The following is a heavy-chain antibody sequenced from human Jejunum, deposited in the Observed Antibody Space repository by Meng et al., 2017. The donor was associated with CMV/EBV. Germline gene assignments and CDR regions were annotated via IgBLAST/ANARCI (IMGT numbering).Heavy chain of an antibody. D-gene: IGHD5-12*01. V-gene: IGHV1-2*06. Sequence: CKASGYTFTGFYMHWVRQAPGPGLEWMGRINTHSGDTNYAQKFQGRVTMTRDASISTAYLDLSRLTSDDTAVYYCVRGLGVASTFWGQGTLVTVSS. CDR2: INTHSGDT. CDR3: VRGLGVASTF. CDR1: GYTFTGFY. J-gene: IGHJ4*02.